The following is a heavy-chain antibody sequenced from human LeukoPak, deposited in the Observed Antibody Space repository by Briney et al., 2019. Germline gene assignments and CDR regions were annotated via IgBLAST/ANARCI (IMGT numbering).Heavy chain of an antibody. J-gene: IGHJ5*02. CDR2: LYHNGST. CDR1: GYSISIGYY. V-gene: IGHV4-38-2*02. D-gene: IGHD3-10*01. Sequence: SETLSLTCNVSGYSISIGYYWGWIRQPPGKGLEWIGNLYHNGSTYYSPSLKSRVTISLDTSKNQFSLRLISVTATDTAVYYCARGGYYGSGTYLSTWGQGTLVTVSS. CDR3: ARGGYYGSGTYLST.